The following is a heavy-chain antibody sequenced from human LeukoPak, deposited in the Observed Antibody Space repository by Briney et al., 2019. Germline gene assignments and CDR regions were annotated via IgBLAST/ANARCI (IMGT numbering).Heavy chain of an antibody. J-gene: IGHJ4*02. V-gene: IGHV1-8*03. CDR3: ARGRSTGYPYYFEY. D-gene: IGHD5-12*01. CDR2: MNPNSGST. CDR1: GYTFTSYD. Sequence: ASVKVSCKASGYTFTSYDINWVRQTTGQGLEWMGWMNPNSGSTGYAQKFRGRVTITRNTSISTAYMELSGLRSEDTAVYYCARGRSTGYPYYFEYWGQGTLVTVSS.